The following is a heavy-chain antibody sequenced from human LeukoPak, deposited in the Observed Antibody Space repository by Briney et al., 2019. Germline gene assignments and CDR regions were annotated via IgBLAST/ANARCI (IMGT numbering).Heavy chain of an antibody. V-gene: IGHV3-30*04. CDR3: AAAAVGWYFDY. CDR1: GFTFSSYA. CDR2: ISYDGSNK. Sequence: GGSLRLSCAASGFTFSSYAMHWVRQAPGKGLEWVAVISYDGSNKYYADSVKGRFTISRDNSKNALYLQMNSLRAEDTAVYYCAAAAVGWYFDYWGQGTLVTVSS. J-gene: IGHJ4*02. D-gene: IGHD6-13*01.